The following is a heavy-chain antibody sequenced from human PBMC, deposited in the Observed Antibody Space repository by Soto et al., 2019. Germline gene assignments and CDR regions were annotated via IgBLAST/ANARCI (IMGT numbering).Heavy chain of an antibody. V-gene: IGHV4-30-4*01. CDR1: GGSISSGDYY. CDR2: IYYSGST. CDR3: ARGSGYCSSTSCYGYGMDV. J-gene: IGHJ6*02. D-gene: IGHD2-2*01. Sequence: SETLSLTCTVSGGSISSGDYYWSWIRQPPGKGLEWIGYIYYSGSTYYDPSLKSRVTISVDTSKNQFSLKLSSVTAADTAVYYCARGSGYCSSTSCYGYGMDVWGQGTTVTVSS.